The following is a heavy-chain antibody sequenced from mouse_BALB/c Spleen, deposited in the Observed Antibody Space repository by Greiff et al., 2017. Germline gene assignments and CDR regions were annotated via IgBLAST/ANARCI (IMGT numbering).Heavy chain of an antibody. D-gene: IGHD2-3*01. V-gene: IGHV2-9*02. Sequence: VKLVESGPGLVAPSQSLSITCTVSGFSLTSYGVHWVRQPPGKGLEWLGVIWAGGSTNYNSALMSRLSISKDNSKSQVFLKMNSLQTDDTAMYYCAREYDGYFHWYFDVWGAGTTVTVSS. CDR1: GFSLTSYG. CDR3: AREYDGYFHWYFDV. J-gene: IGHJ1*01. CDR2: IWAGGST.